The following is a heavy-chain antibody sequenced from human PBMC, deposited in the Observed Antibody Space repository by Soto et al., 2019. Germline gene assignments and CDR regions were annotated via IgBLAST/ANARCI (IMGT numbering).Heavy chain of an antibody. J-gene: IGHJ6*02. CDR1: GFTFSSYG. D-gene: IGHD2-15*01. Sequence: GGSLRLSCAASGFTFSSYGMHWVRQAPGKGLEWVAVIWYDGSNKYYADSVKGRFTISRDNSKNTLYLQMNSLRAEDTAVYYCARELVVVVAASAFYYYGMDVWGQGTTVTVSS. CDR3: ARELVVVVAASAFYYYGMDV. V-gene: IGHV3-33*01. CDR2: IWYDGSNK.